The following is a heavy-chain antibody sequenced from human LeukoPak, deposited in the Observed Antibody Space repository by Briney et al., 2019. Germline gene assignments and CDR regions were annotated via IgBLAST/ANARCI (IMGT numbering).Heavy chain of an antibody. J-gene: IGHJ6*02. CDR3: AKTHYDLLDV. Sequence: PGGSLRHSCAASGFSFSTSPMSWVRQPPGKGLEWVSAMNNGPGETFYRDSVRGRFTISRDDSKSTLYLQMNSLRAEDTGTYYCAKTHYDLLDVWGQGTTVTVSS. D-gene: IGHD5-12*01. V-gene: IGHV3-23*01. CDR1: GFSFSTSP. CDR2: MNNGPGET.